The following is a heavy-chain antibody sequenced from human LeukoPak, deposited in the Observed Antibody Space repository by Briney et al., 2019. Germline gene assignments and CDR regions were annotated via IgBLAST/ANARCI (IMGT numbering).Heavy chain of an antibody. V-gene: IGHV1-2*02. D-gene: IGHD1-26*01. CDR3: ARGSPSIVGATLTDY. CDR1: GYTFTGYY. J-gene: IGHJ4*02. Sequence: ASVKVSCKASGYTFTGYYMHWVRQAPGQGLEWMGWINPNSGGTNYAQKLQGRVTMTTDTSTSTAYMELRSLRSDDTAVYYCARGSPSIVGATLTDYWGQGTLVTVSS. CDR2: INPNSGGT.